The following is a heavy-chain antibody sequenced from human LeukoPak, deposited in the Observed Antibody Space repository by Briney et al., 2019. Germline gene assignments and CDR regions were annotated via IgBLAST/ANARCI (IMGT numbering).Heavy chain of an antibody. Sequence: SETLSLTCTVSGGSISSGSYYWSWIRQPAGKGLEWIGRIYTSGSTNYNPSLKSRVTISVDTSKNQFSLKLSSVTAADTAVYYCARGTYYYDSSGYSHYHYYYMDVWGKGTTVTISS. CDR1: GGSISSGSYY. CDR3: ARGTYYYDSSGYSHYHYYYMDV. J-gene: IGHJ6*03. D-gene: IGHD3-22*01. CDR2: IYTSGST. V-gene: IGHV4-61*02.